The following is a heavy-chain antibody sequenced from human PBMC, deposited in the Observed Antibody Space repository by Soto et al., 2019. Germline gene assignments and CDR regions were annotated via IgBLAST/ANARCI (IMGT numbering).Heavy chain of an antibody. V-gene: IGHV4-4*02. CDR2: IHHSETT. CDR1: GGSVISTKW. Sequence: SETLSLTCAVSGGSVISTKWWSWVRQSPGEGLEWIGEIHHSETTNYNPSLESRVTISIDKSKNQFSLKLSSVTAADTAVYYFASVFDYWVKGTLVTVSS. CDR3: ASVFDY. J-gene: IGHJ4*02.